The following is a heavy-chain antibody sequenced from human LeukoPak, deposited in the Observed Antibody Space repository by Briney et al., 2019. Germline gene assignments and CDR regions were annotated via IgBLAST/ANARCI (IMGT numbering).Heavy chain of an antibody. CDR3: AKEGPSGGSSRDY. Sequence: GGSLRLSCAASGFTFSSYAMSWVRQAPGKGLDWVSAISGSGGSTYYADSVKGGFTISRDNSKNTLYLQMNSLRAEHTAVYYCAKEGPSGGSSRDYWGQGTLVTVSS. J-gene: IGHJ4*02. V-gene: IGHV3-23*01. CDR2: ISGSGGST. CDR1: GFTFSSYA. D-gene: IGHD6-13*01.